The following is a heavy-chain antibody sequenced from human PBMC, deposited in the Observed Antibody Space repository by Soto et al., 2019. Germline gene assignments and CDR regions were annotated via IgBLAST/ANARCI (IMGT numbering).Heavy chain of an antibody. Sequence: GGSLRLSCAASGFTLSNYAMSWVRQAPGKGLEWVSASSGSGGSTYYANSGKGRFTISRDNSKNTLYLQLNSLRAEDTAVYYCAKDGYYDLDMDVWGQGTTVTVSS. CDR3: AKDGYYDLDMDV. J-gene: IGHJ6*02. V-gene: IGHV3-23*01. CDR2: SSGSGGST. CDR1: GFTLSNYA.